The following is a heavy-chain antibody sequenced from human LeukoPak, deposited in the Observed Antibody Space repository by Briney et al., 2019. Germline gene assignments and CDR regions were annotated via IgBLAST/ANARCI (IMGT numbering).Heavy chain of an antibody. CDR3: ARDPPYRNYFDY. CDR1: GFTFSRYW. J-gene: IGHJ4*02. CDR2: IKQDGCEK. V-gene: IGHV3-7*01. Sequence: GGSLRLSCAASGFTFSRYWMSWVRQAPGKGREGGANIKQDGCEKYYVDSVKGRVTISRDNAKNSLYLQMNSLRAEDTAVYYCARDPPYRNYFDYWGQGTLVTVSS. D-gene: IGHD3-16*02.